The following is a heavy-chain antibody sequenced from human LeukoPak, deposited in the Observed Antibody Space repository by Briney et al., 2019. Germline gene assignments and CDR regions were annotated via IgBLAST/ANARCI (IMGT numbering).Heavy chain of an antibody. D-gene: IGHD5-24*01. CDR1: GFTVSDYY. V-gene: IGHV3-33*06. CDR2: IWYDGSNK. CDR3: AKDRGDGYITDAFDI. Sequence: PGGSLRLSCAASGFTVSDYYMSWIRQAPGKGLEWVAVIWYDGSNKYYEDSVKGRFTISRDNSKNTLYLQMNSLRAEDTDVYYCAKDRGDGYITDAFDIWGQGTMVTVSS. J-gene: IGHJ3*02.